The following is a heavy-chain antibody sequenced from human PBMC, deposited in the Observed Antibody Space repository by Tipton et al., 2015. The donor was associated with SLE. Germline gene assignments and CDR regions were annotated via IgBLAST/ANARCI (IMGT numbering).Heavy chain of an antibody. CDR2: VSSTSGTI. J-gene: IGHJ3*02. CDR3: AAQRLVRGDAFHI. CDR1: GFPFSKFP. Sequence: SLRLSCAASGFPFSKFPMNWVRQTPGQGLEWISYVSSTSGTIYYADSVKGRFTISRDNVQNSLFPHMNSLRVEDTAVYYCAAQRLVRGDAFHIWGLGTLVTVSS. D-gene: IGHD6-13*01. V-gene: IGHV3-48*01.